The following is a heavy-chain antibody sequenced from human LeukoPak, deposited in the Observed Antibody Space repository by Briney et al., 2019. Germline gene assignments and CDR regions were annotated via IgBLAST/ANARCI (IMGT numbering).Heavy chain of an antibody. CDR1: GFTFSSHG. Sequence: GGSLRLSCAASGFTFSSHGMHWVLQSPGKGLEWVAVIWYDGSNKYYADSVKGRFTISRDTSKNTLYLQMNSLRAEDTAIYYCAKDSSAYSGSYYDYWGQGTLVTVSS. J-gene: IGHJ4*02. V-gene: IGHV3-33*03. CDR2: IWYDGSNK. D-gene: IGHD1-26*01. CDR3: AKDSSAYSGSYYDY.